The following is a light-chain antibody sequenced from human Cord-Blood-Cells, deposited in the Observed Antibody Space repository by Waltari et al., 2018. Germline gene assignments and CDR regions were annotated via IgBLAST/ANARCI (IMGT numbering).Light chain of an antibody. CDR2: ENN. Sequence: QSAFTQPPSVSAAPGQTVTISSSRSSSNSGNTYLSWYQQLPGTAPKLLIYENNKRPSGIPDRFSGSKSGTSATLGITGLQTGDEADYYCGTWDSGLSAWVFGGGTKLTVL. J-gene: IGLJ3*02. V-gene: IGLV1-51*02. CDR1: SSNSGNTY. CDR3: GTWDSGLSAWV.